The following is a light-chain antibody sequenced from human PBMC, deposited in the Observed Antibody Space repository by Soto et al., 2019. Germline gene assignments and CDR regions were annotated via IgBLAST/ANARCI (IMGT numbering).Light chain of an antibody. J-gene: IGKJ1*01. CDR2: NVS. CDR1: QGLIYSDGNTY. V-gene: IGKV2-30*01. Sequence: DVVLTQSPLSLPVTLGQPASISCRSSQGLIYSDGNTYLNWFQQRPGQSPRGLIYNVSNRDSGVPDRVSGSGAGADFTLKISRVEAEDVGIYYCMQNTHWPRTFGQGTKVEIK. CDR3: MQNTHWPRT.